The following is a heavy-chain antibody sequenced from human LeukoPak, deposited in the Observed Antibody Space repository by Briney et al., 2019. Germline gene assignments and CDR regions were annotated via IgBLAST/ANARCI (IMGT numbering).Heavy chain of an antibody. V-gene: IGHV3-30*02. CDR3: AKVGGYCSSTSCLFLDY. D-gene: IGHD2-2*01. Sequence: GGSLRLSCAASGFTFSSYGMHWVRQAPGKGLEWVAFIRYDGSNKYYADSVKGRFTISRDNSKNTLYLQMNSLRAEDTAVYYCAKVGGYCSSTSCLFLDYWGQGTLVTVSS. CDR2: IRYDGSNK. CDR1: GFTFSSYG. J-gene: IGHJ4*02.